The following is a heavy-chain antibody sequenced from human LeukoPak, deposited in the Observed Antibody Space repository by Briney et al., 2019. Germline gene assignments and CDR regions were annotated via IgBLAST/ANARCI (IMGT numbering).Heavy chain of an antibody. Sequence: GGSLRLSCAASGFTFSSYTMNWVRQAPGKGLEWVSSISFSTSYIYYTDSVKGRFTISRDNTKNSLYLQMNSLRAEDTAVYYCARRMDNDYWGQGTLVTVSS. J-gene: IGHJ4*02. CDR1: GFTFSSYT. CDR3: ARRMDNDY. V-gene: IGHV3-21*04. CDR2: ISFSTSYI. D-gene: IGHD2-8*01.